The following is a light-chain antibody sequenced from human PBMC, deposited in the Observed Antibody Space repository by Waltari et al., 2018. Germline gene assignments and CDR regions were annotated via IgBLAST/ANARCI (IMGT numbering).Light chain of an antibody. V-gene: IGLV2-23*02. Sequence: QSALTQPASVSGSPGQSITISCTGSNCNIETYNLVSWYQQHPGKAPKLIIYEVNKRPSGVSDRFSASKSGSTASLTISGLQADDEANYFCSSFEADGTFLVFGRGTWLTVL. CDR1: NCNIETYNL. J-gene: IGLJ2*01. CDR2: EVN. CDR3: SSFEADGTFLV.